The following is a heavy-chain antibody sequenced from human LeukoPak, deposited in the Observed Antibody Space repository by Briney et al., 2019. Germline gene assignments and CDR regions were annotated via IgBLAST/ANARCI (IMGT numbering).Heavy chain of an antibody. Sequence: PSETLSLTCTVSGGSISSSSYYWGWIRQPPGKGLEWIGSIYYSGSTYYNPSLKSRVTISVDTSKNQFSLKLSSVTAADTAVYYCARHRGGTRITMIVVKQFRHYYYMDVWGKGTTVTISS. V-gene: IGHV4-39*01. D-gene: IGHD3-22*01. CDR1: GGSISSSSYY. CDR3: ARHRGGTRITMIVVKQFRHYYYMDV. CDR2: IYYSGST. J-gene: IGHJ6*03.